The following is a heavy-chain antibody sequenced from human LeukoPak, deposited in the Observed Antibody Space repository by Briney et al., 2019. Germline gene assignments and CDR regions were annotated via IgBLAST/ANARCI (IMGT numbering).Heavy chain of an antibody. D-gene: IGHD3-10*01. CDR3: ARDRTSYYYGSGSYSRGLPFDY. V-gene: IGHV3-21*01. Sequence: GGSLRLSCAASGFTFSSYCMNWVRQAPGKGLEWVSSISSSSSYIYYADSVKGRFTISRDNAKNSLYLQMNSLRAEDTAVYYCARDRTSYYYGSGSYSRGLPFDYWGQGTLVTVSS. J-gene: IGHJ4*02. CDR2: ISSSSSYI. CDR1: GFTFSSYC.